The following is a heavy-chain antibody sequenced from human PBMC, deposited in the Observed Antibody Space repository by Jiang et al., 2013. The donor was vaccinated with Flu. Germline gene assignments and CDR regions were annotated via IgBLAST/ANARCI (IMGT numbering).Heavy chain of an antibody. J-gene: IGHJ6*02. Sequence: GAEVKKPGASVKVSCKASGYSLTSHTMHWVRQAPGQRLEWMGWINTGNGNTIYSQKFQGRVTISRDTSASSAYMELSSLRSEDTAVYYCARDRIAAAAEYFYYAMDLWGQGTTVTVSS. CDR3: ARDRIAAAAEYFYYAMDL. CDR2: INTGNGNT. CDR1: GYSLTSHT. D-gene: IGHD6-13*01. V-gene: IGHV1-3*04.